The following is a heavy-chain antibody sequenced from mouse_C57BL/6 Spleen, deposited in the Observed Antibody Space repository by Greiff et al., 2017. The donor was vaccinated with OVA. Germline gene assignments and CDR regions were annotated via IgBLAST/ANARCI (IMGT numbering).Heavy chain of an antibody. D-gene: IGHD2-3*01. CDR1: GFTFSSYA. CDR3: ARDGEGDGYYSFAY. J-gene: IGHJ3*01. Sequence: EVKVVESGGGLVKPGGSLKLSCAASGFTFSSYALSWVRQTPEKRLEWVATISAGGSYTYYPDNVTGRFTISRDNAKKNLYLQMSHLKSEDTALYYCARDGEGDGYYSFAYWGKGTLVTVSA. V-gene: IGHV5-4*01. CDR2: ISAGGSYT.